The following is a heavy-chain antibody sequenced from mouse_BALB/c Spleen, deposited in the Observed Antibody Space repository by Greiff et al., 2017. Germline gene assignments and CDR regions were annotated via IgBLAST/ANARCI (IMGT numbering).Heavy chain of an antibody. V-gene: IGHV5-6-5*01. CDR3: ARGRGGTGAMDY. CDR1: GFTFSSYA. J-gene: IGHJ4*01. D-gene: IGHD4-1*01. Sequence: EVQLQESGGGLGKPGGSLKLSCAASGFTFSSYAMPWVRQTPGKRLEWVASISSGGSTYYPDSVKGRFTISRDNARNILYLQMSSLGSEDTAMYYCARGRGGTGAMDYWGQGTSVTVSS. CDR2: ISSGGST.